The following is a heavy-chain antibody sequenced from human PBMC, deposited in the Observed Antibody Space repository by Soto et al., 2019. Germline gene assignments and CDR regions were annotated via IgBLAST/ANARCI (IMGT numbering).Heavy chain of an antibody. CDR1: GGSVSNKTYY. J-gene: IGHJ4*02. D-gene: IGHD4-17*01. CDR2: VYYSGTT. V-gene: IGHV4-61*01. CDR3: ARTTAVPNTLRSRYFFDY. Sequence: PSETLSLTCSVSGGSVSNKTYYWSWIRQPPGKRLEWIGYVYYSGTTNYNPSLKSRVTISVYLSKNQFSLRLRSVTTADTALYYCARTTAVPNTLRSRYFFDYWGQGTLVTVSS.